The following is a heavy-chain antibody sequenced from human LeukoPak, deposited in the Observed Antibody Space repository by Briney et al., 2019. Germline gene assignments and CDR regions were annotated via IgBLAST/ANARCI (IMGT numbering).Heavy chain of an antibody. V-gene: IGHV4-34*01. CDR3: ARLEYSSSWAIFDY. J-gene: IGHJ4*02. CDR1: GGSFSGYY. D-gene: IGHD6-13*01. Sequence: SETLSLTCAVYGGSFSGYYWSWIRQPPGKGLEWIGEINHSGSTNYNPSLKSRVTISVDTSKNQFSLKLSSVTAADTAVYYCARLEYSSSWAIFDYWGQGTLVTVSS. CDR2: INHSGST.